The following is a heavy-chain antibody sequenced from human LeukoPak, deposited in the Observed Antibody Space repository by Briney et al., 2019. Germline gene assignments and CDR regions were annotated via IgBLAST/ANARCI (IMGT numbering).Heavy chain of an antibody. D-gene: IGHD2-8*01. V-gene: IGHV3-23*01. J-gene: IGHJ4*02. CDR3: AKDRDPQDIVLMVYASPPDY. CDR2: ISGSGGST. CDR1: GFTFSSYA. Sequence: GGSLRLACAASGFTFSSYAMSWVRQAPGKGLEWVSAISGSGGSTYCADSVKGRFTISRDNSKNTLYLQMNSLRAEDTAVYYCAKDRDPQDIVLMVYASPPDYWGQGTLVTVSS.